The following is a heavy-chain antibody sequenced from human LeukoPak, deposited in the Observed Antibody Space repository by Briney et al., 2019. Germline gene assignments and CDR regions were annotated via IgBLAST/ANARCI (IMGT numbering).Heavy chain of an antibody. Sequence: GGSLRPSCVGSGFTFRSHAMSWVRQAPEKGLEFVSGIYENGGTTYYADSVKGRFTISRDNSKNTLYLQMNSLRAEDTAVYYCAKNTQYSGYYDCWGQGTLVAVSS. V-gene: IGHV3-23*01. CDR2: IYENGGTT. CDR3: AKNTQYSGYYDC. CDR1: GFTFRSHA. D-gene: IGHD6-6*01. J-gene: IGHJ4*02.